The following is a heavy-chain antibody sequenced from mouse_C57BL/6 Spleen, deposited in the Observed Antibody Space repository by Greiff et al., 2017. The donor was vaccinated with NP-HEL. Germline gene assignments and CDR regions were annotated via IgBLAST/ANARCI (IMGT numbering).Heavy chain of an antibody. CDR1: GYTFTSYW. CDR2: IHPNSGST. CDR3: ARNRDWDWFAY. D-gene: IGHD4-1*01. Sequence: QVQLQQPGAELVKPGASVKLSCKASGYTFTSYWMHWVKQRPGQGLEWIGMIHPNSGSTNYNEKFKSKATLTVDKSSSTAYMQLSSLTSEDSAVYYCARNRDWDWFAYWGQGTLVTVSA. V-gene: IGHV1-64*01. J-gene: IGHJ3*01.